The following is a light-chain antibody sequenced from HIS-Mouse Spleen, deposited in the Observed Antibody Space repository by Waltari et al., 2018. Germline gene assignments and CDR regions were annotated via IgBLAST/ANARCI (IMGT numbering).Light chain of an antibody. CDR3: QQLNSYPPT. CDR2: AAS. V-gene: IGKV1-9*01. Sequence: DIQLTQSPSFLSASVGHRVTITCRASQGISSYLAWYQQKPGKAPKLLIYAASTLQSGVPSRFSGSGSGTEFTLTISSLQPEDFATYYCQQLNSYPPTFGQGTKVEIK. J-gene: IGKJ1*01. CDR1: QGISSY.